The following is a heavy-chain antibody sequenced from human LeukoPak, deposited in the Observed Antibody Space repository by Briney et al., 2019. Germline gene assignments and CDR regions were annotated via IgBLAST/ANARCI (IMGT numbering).Heavy chain of an antibody. CDR2: IYYSGST. D-gene: IGHD3-3*01. V-gene: IGHV4-39*07. CDR3: ARYNYDFWSGYSKWFDP. CDR1: GGSISSSSYY. Sequence: SETLSLTCTVSGGSISSSSYYWGWIRQPPGKGLEWIGSIYYSGSTYYNPSLKSRVTISVDTSKNQFSLKLSSVTAADTAVYYCARYNYDFWSGYSKWFDPWGQGTLVTVSS. J-gene: IGHJ5*02.